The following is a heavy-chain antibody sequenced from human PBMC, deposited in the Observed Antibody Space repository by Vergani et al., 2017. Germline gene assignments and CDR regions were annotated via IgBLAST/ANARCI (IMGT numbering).Heavy chain of an antibody. J-gene: IGHJ6*02. CDR3: ARHMRRKGSGWDASGDYYGMDV. D-gene: IGHD6-19*01. Sequence: QVQLQQWGAGLLKPSETLSLTCAVYGGSFSGYYWSWIRQPPGKGLEWIGEINHSGSTNYNPSLKSRVTISVDTSKNQFSLKLSSVTAADTAVYYWARHMRRKGSGWDASGDYYGMDVWGQGTTVTVSS. CDR1: GGSFSGYY. V-gene: IGHV4-34*01. CDR2: INHSGST.